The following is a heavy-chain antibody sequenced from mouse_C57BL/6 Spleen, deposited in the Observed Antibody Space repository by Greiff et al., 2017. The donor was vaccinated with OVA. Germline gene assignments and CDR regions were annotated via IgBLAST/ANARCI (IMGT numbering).Heavy chain of an antibody. D-gene: IGHD2-3*01. Sequence: EVQLQQSGPGLVKPSQSLSLTCSVTGYSITSGYYWNWIRQFPGNKLEWMGYISYDGSNNYNPSLKNRISITRDTSKNQFFLKLNSVTTEDTATYYCARDGDGYYLYYAMDYWGQGTSVTVSS. J-gene: IGHJ4*01. CDR1: GYSITSGYY. V-gene: IGHV3-6*01. CDR2: ISYDGSN. CDR3: ARDGDGYYLYYAMDY.